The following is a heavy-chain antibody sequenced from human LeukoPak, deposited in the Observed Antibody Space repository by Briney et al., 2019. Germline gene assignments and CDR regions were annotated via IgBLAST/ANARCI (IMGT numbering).Heavy chain of an antibody. Sequence: EGSLRLSCAASGLTFSSYLMSRVRQAPGKGLEWVGRIKQDGSGKYYVDTVKGRFTITIDNAKNTLYLQMNSPRAEDTAVYYCARDGLIDSIGWYGYWGQGTLVTVSS. CDR2: IKQDGSGK. D-gene: IGHD6-19*01. V-gene: IGHV3-7*01. CDR3: ARDGLIDSIGWYGY. J-gene: IGHJ4*02. CDR1: GLTFSSYL.